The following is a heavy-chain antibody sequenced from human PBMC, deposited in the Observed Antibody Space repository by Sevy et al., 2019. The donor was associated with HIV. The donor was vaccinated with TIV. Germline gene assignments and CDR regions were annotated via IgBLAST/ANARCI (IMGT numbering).Heavy chain of an antibody. J-gene: IGHJ4*01. V-gene: IGHV4-39*01. D-gene: IGHD3-22*01. Sequence: SETLSLTCTVSGGSMSGSHYYWGWIRRPPGKGLGWFGSVYYSGSTHYNPSLKSRVTISVDTSKSLLSLELTSVIATDTAVYYCARNSTGHSFDYWGHGTLVTVSS. CDR1: GGSMSGSHYY. CDR2: VYYSGST. CDR3: ARNSTGHSFDY.